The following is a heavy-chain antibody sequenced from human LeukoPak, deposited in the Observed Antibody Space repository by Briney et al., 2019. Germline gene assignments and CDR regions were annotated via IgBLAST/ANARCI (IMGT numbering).Heavy chain of an antibody. CDR2: ISWNSGSI. CDR3: AKEEEAPIVVVPAATVPPPFDY. CDR1: GFTFDDYA. J-gene: IGHJ4*02. V-gene: IGHV3-9*01. Sequence: PGRSLRLSCAASGFTFDDYAMHWVRQAPGKGLEWVSGISWNSGSIGYADSVKGRFTISRDNAKNSLYLQMNSLRAEDTALYYCAKEEEAPIVVVPAATVPPPFDYWGQGTLVTVSS. D-gene: IGHD2-2*01.